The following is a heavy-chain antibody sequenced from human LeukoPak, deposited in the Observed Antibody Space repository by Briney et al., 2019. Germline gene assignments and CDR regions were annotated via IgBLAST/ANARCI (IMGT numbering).Heavy chain of an antibody. J-gene: IGHJ4*02. V-gene: IGHV3-7*01. CDR3: ARHVRFEGVDY. CDR2: IKQDGSEK. Sequence: GGSLRLSCAASGFIFSSYWMSWVRQAPGKGLEWVANIKQDGSEKYYVDSVKGRFTISRDNAKNSLFLEMNSLRAEDTAVYYCARHVRFEGVDYWGQGSLVTVSS. D-gene: IGHD3-3*01. CDR1: GFIFSSYW.